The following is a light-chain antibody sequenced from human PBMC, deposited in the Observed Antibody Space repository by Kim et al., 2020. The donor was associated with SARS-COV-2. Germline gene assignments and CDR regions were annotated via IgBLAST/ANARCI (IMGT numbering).Light chain of an antibody. CDR3: QQYNIWPLLT. CDR2: GAS. CDR1: QSVSSN. Sequence: EIVMTQSPATLSVSPGERATLSCRASQSVSSNLAWYQQQPGQAPRLLIYGASTRATGIPARFSGSGSGTEFTLTISSLQSEDFAVYYCQQYNIWPLLTFGGGTKVDIK. V-gene: IGKV3-15*01. J-gene: IGKJ4*01.